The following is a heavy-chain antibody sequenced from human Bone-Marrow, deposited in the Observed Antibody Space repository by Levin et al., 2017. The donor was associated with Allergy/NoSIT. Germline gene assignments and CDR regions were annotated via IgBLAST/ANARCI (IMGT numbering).Heavy chain of an antibody. CDR1: GFTFSDYY. CDR2: ISSIGTTI. CDR3: ARPITMSRGGQGY. J-gene: IGHJ4*02. Sequence: GGSLRLSCAASGFTFSDYYMSWIRQAPGKGLEWVSYISSIGTTIYYADSVKGRFTISRDNAKNSVYLQMNSLRTEDTAIYYCARPITMSRGGQGYWGQGTLVTVSS. V-gene: IGHV3-11*01. D-gene: IGHD3-10*01.